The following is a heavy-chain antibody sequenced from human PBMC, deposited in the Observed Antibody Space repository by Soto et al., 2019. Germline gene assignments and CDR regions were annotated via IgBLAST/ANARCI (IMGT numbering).Heavy chain of an antibody. CDR1: GFTFSSYA. CDR2: ISGSGGST. J-gene: IGHJ6*03. D-gene: IGHD3-10*01. Sequence: GGSLRLSCAASGFTFSSYAMSWVRQAPGKGLEWVSAISGSGGSTYYADSVKGRFTISRDNSKNTLYLQMNSLRAEDTAVYYCAKVGGFGEFPVYYYYYYMDVWGKGTTVTVSS. CDR3: AKVGGFGEFPVYYYYYYMDV. V-gene: IGHV3-23*01.